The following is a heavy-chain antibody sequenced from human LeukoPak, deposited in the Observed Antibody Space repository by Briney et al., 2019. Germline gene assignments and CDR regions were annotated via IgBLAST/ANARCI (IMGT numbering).Heavy chain of an antibody. J-gene: IGHJ4*02. CDR3: ARAGQLYYDTTDKRRIYFDY. CDR2: ISNRSTYT. V-gene: IGHV3-11*05. D-gene: IGHD3-22*01. Sequence: GGSLRLSCAASGFTFSDYYMSWIRQAPGKGPEWVSYISNRSTYTNYADSVKGRFTISRDNAKNSLYLQMNSLRAEDTAVYYCARAGQLYYDTTDKRRIYFDYWGQGTLVTVSS. CDR1: GFTFSDYY.